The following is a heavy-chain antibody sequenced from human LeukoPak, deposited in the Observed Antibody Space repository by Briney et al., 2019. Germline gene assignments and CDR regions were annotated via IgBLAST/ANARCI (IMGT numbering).Heavy chain of an antibody. CDR1: GYTFTSYD. V-gene: IGHV1-8*01. Sequence: GASVKVSCKASGYTFTSYDINWMRQATGQGLEWMGWMNPNSGNTGYAQKFQGRVTTTRNTSISTAYMELSSLRSEDTAVYYCARGLSSSWYRNYYGMDVWGQGTTVTVSS. CDR3: ARGLSSSWYRNYYGMDV. CDR2: MNPNSGNT. J-gene: IGHJ6*02. D-gene: IGHD6-13*01.